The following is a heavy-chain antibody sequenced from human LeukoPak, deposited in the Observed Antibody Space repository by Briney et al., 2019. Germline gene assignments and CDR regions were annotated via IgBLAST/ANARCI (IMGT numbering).Heavy chain of an antibody. D-gene: IGHD6-19*01. V-gene: IGHV3-74*01. J-gene: IGHJ3*02. CDR3: ARIQVAGTRAFDI. CDR2: INNDGVST. CDR1: GFTLSSYW. Sequence: GGSLRLSCATSGFTLSSYWMHWVRQVPGKGLEWLSRINNDGVSTSYADSVKGRFTISRDNAKNTLYLRMNSLRAEDTAIYYCARIQVAGTRAFDIWGQGTMVTVSS.